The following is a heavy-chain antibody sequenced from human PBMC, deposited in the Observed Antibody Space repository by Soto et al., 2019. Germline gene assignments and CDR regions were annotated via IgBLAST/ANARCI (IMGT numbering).Heavy chain of an antibody. D-gene: IGHD2-2*01. CDR2: ISSSSNTL. J-gene: IGHJ6*02. V-gene: IGHV3-48*02. CDR3: ARRPDATIKDISYYYALDV. Sequence: GGSLRLSCAASGFTISPYNMIWVRQAPGKWLQWVSYISSSSNTLYYGDSVRGRFTISRDNAKNSLYLQMNSLRDEDTAVYYCARRPDATIKDISYYYALDVWGQGXTVTVSS. CDR1: GFTISPYN.